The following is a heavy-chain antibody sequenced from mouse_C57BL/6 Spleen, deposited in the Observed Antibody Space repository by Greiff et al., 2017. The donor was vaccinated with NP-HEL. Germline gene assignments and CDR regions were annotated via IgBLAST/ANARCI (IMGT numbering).Heavy chain of an antibody. CDR2: ISDGGSYT. V-gene: IGHV5-4*01. Sequence: EVKLQESGGGLVKPGGSLKLSCAASGFTFSSYAMSWVRQTPEKRLEWVATISDGGSYTYYPDNVKGRFTISRDNAKNNLYLQMSHLKSEDTAMYYCARDERDAMDYWGQGTSVTVSS. J-gene: IGHJ4*01. CDR3: ARDERDAMDY. CDR1: GFTFSSYA.